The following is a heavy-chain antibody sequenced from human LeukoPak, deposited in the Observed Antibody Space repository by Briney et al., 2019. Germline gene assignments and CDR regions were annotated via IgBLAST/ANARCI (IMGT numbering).Heavy chain of an antibody. D-gene: IGHD3-10*02. V-gene: IGHV3-9*01. Sequence: GGSLRLSCAASGFTFDDYAMHWVRQAPGKGLEWVSGISWNSGSIGYADSVKGRFTISRDNAKNSLYLQMNSLRAEDTAVYYCAELGITMIGDVWGKGTTVTISS. J-gene: IGHJ6*04. CDR1: GFTFDDYA. CDR3: AELGITMIGDV. CDR2: ISWNSGSI.